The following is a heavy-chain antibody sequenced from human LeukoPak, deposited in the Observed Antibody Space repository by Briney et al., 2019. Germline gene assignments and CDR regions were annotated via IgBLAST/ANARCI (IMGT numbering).Heavy chain of an antibody. J-gene: IGHJ2*01. D-gene: IGHD1-26*01. Sequence: GGSLRLSCAASGFTFSSYAMSWVRQAPGKGLEWVSAISGSGGSTYYADSVKGRFTISRDNSKNTLYLQMNSLRAEDTAVYYCAKDGSWGLFPPRFDLWGRGTLVTVSS. CDR3: AKDGSWGLFPPRFDL. CDR2: ISGSGGST. V-gene: IGHV3-23*01. CDR1: GFTFSSYA.